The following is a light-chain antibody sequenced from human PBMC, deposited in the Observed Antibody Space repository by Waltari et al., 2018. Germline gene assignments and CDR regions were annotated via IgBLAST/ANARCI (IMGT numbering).Light chain of an antibody. CDR1: SRDVCRHHY. J-gene: IGLJ1*01. CDR2: DVT. CDR3: SSYTSSGTPYV. Sequence: QSALTQPASVSGSPGQSITISCTGTSRDVCRHHYVSWYQQHPGKAPKLIIYDVTDRPSGVSNRFSGSKFGNTASLTISGLQAEDEADYYCSSYTSSGTPYVFGTGTRVTVL. V-gene: IGLV2-14*03.